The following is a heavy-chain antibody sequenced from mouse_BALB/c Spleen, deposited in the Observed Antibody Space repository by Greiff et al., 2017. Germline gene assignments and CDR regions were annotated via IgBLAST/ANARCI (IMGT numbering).Heavy chain of an antibody. CDR3: ARDNGNYVAWFAY. D-gene: IGHD2-1*01. CDR2: IWAGGST. CDR1: GFSLTSYG. J-gene: IGHJ3*01. V-gene: IGHV2-9*02. Sequence: QVQLQQSGPGLVAPSQSLSITCTVSGFSLTSYGVHWVRQPPGKGLEWLGVIWAGGSTNYNSALMSRLSISKDNSKSQVFLKMTSLQTDDTAMYYCARDNGNYVAWFAYWGQGTLVTVSA.